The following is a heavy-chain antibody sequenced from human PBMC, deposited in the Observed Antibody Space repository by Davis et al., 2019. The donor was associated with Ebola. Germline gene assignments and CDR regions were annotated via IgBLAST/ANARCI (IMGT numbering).Heavy chain of an antibody. J-gene: IGHJ6*02. CDR2: INSDGSST. D-gene: IGHD4-17*01. CDR3: ARGDTVTTFYYYGMDV. CDR1: GFTFSSYW. Sequence: HTGGSLRLSCAASGFTFSSYWMHWVRQAPGKGLVWVSRINSDGSSTSYADSVKGRFTISRDNAKNTLYLQMNSLRAEDTAVYYCARGDTVTTFYYYGMDVWGQGTTVTVSS. V-gene: IGHV3-74*01.